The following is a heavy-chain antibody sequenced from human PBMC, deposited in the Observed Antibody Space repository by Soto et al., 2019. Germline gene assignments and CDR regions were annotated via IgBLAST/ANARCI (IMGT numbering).Heavy chain of an antibody. CDR3: AREISSGWYQCYFDY. CDR2: IYTSGST. D-gene: IGHD6-19*01. V-gene: IGHV4-4*07. Sequence: SLTCTVSGGSISSYYWSWIRQPAGKGLEWIGRIYTSGSTNYNPSLKSRVTMSVDTSKNQFSLKLSSVTAADTAVYYCAREISSGWYQCYFDYWGQGTLVTVSS. J-gene: IGHJ4*02. CDR1: GGSISSYY.